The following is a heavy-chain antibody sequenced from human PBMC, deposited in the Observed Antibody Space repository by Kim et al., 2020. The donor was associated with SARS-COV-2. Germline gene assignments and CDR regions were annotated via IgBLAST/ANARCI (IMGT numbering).Heavy chain of an antibody. D-gene: IGHD3-10*01. V-gene: IGHV4-39*01. CDR1: GGSISSSSYY. CDR3: ARRAPYYYGSGSYYRWPWVDNWCDP. Sequence: SETLSLTCTVSGGSISSSSYYWGWIRQPPGKGLEWIGSIYYSGSTYYNPSLKSRVTISVDTSKNQFSLKLSSVTAADTAVYYCARRAPYYYGSGSYYRWPWVDNWCDPWGQGTLVTVSS. CDR2: IYYSGST. J-gene: IGHJ5*02.